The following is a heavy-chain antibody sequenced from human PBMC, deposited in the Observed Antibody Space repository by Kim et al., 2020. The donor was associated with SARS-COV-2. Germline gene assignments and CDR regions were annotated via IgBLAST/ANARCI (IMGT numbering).Heavy chain of an antibody. Sequence: GGSLRLSCAASGFTFSSYAMHWVRQAPGKGLEWVAVISYDGSNKYYADSVKGRFTISRDNSKNTLYLQMNSLRAEDTAVYYCARVPGSGSYYYYYYYGMDVWGQGTTVTVSS. CDR1: GFTFSSYA. D-gene: IGHD3-10*01. CDR3: ARVPGSGSYYYYYYYGMDV. J-gene: IGHJ6*02. V-gene: IGHV3-30*04. CDR2: ISYDGSNK.